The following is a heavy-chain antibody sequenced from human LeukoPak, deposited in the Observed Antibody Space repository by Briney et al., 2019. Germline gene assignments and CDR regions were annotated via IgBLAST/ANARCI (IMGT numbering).Heavy chain of an antibody. Sequence: SGGSLRLPCAASGFTFSSYSMNWVRQAPGKGLEWVAFIRYDGSNKYYADSVKGRFTISRDNSKNTLSLQMNSLRAEDTAVYYCAKGKKGLLFVRGVDFDYWGQGTLVTVSS. V-gene: IGHV3-30*02. CDR2: IRYDGSNK. D-gene: IGHD3-10*01. CDR3: AKGKKGLLFVRGVDFDY. CDR1: GFTFSSYS. J-gene: IGHJ4*02.